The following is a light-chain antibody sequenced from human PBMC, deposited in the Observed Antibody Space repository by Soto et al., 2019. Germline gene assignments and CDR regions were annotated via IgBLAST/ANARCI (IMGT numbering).Light chain of an antibody. J-gene: IGLJ3*02. CDR3: SSFASSNTWV. CDR1: SRDVGAYNN. Sequence: QSVLTQPPSASGSPGQSVTISCTGTSRDVGAYNNVSWYQQHAGKAPKLVIYEVTKRPSGVPDRFSGSKSANTASLTVSGLQAEDEADYYCSSFASSNTWVFGGGTKVTVL. V-gene: IGLV2-8*01. CDR2: EVT.